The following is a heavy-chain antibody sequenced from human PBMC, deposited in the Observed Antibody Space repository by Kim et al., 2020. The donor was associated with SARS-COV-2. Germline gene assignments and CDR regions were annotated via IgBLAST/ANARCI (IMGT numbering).Heavy chain of an antibody. CDR2: IWYDGSNK. D-gene: IGHD3-22*01. J-gene: IGHJ6*02. CDR3: AKEGRGIYYDSSGCYPPYYYYGMDV. Sequence: GGSLRLSCAASGFTFSSYAMHWVRQAPGKGLEWVAVIWYDGSNKYYADSVKGRFTISRDNSKNTLYLQMNSLRAEDTAVYYCAKEGRGIYYDSSGCYPPYYYYGMDVWGQGTTVTVSS. CDR1: GFTFSSYA. V-gene: IGHV3-33*06.